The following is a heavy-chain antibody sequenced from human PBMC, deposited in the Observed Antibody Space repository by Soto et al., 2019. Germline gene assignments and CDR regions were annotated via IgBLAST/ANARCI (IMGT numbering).Heavy chain of an antibody. V-gene: IGHV4-59*01. Sequence: PSETLSLTCTVSGGSISSNYWTWIRQPPGKGLEWIGYVYNSGSPYYNPSLRSRVIISADTSKNQISLKLTSATAADTAVYYCARGVGSSPPRYWGRGTLVTVSS. CDR3: ARGVGSSPPRY. J-gene: IGHJ4*02. CDR2: VYNSGSP. D-gene: IGHD1-26*01. CDR1: GGSISSNY.